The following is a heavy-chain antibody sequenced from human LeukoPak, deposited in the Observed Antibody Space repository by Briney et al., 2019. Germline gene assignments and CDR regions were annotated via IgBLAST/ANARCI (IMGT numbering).Heavy chain of an antibody. J-gene: IGHJ4*02. Sequence: PGRSLRLSCAASGFTFSSYAMHWVRQAPGKGLEWVAVISYDGSNKYYADSAKGRFTISRDNSKNTLYLQMNSLRAEDTAVYYCARGSPPDIVVVVAATPFDYWGQGTLVTVSS. V-gene: IGHV3-30-3*01. CDR1: GFTFSSYA. CDR3: ARGSPPDIVVVVAATPFDY. CDR2: ISYDGSNK. D-gene: IGHD2-15*01.